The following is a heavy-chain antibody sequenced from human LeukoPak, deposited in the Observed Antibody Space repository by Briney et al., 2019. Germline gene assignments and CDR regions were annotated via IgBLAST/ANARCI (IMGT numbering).Heavy chain of an antibody. Sequence: PGRSLRLSCAASGSTFSSYGMHWVRQAPGKGLEWVAVIWYDGSNKYYADSVKGRFTISRDNSKNTLYLQMNSLRAEDTAVYYCARGYDYGDYGVVEWGQGTLVTVSS. CDR3: ARGYDYGDYGVVE. CDR2: IWYDGSNK. CDR1: GSTFSSYG. D-gene: IGHD4-17*01. J-gene: IGHJ4*02. V-gene: IGHV3-33*01.